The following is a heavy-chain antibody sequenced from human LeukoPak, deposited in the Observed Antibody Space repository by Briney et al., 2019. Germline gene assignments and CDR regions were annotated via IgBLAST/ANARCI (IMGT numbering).Heavy chain of an antibody. Sequence: GGSLRLSCAASGFTFSSYSMNWVRQAPGKGLEWVSSISSSSSYIYYADSVKGRFTISRDNAKNSLYLQMNSLRAEDTAVYYCARGHNDVLTGYYEYWFFDLWGRGTQVTVSS. CDR2: ISSSSSYI. J-gene: IGHJ2*01. D-gene: IGHD3-9*01. CDR1: GFTFSSYS. CDR3: ARGHNDVLTGYYEYWFFDL. V-gene: IGHV3-21*01.